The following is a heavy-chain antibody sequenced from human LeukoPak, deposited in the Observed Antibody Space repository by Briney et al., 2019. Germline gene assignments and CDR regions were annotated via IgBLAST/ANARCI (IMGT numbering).Heavy chain of an antibody. V-gene: IGHV4-59*01. J-gene: IGHJ5*02. CDR2: IYYSGST. D-gene: IGHD3-9*01. Sequence: SEALSLTCNVSGGSISSYYWSWIRQPPGKGLEWIGYIYYSGSTNYNPSLKSRITMSVDTSKNQFSLKLSSVTAADTAVYYCARGDVLRNFDWFGSLDPWGQGTLVTVSS. CDR1: GGSISSYY. CDR3: ARGDVLRNFDWFGSLDP.